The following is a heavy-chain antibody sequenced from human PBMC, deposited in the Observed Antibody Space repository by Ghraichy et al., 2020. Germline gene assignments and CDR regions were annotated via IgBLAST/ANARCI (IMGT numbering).Heavy chain of an antibody. CDR1: GDSVSSNSAA. Sequence: SQTLSLTCAISGDSVSSNSAAWNWIRQSPSRGLEWLGRTYYRSKWYNDYAVSVKSRITINPDTSKNQFSLQLNSVTPEDTAVYYCARGLQVYYDSSGYYQDWYFDLWGRGTLVTVSS. J-gene: IGHJ2*01. V-gene: IGHV6-1*01. CDR2: TYYRSKWYN. CDR3: ARGLQVYYDSSGYYQDWYFDL. D-gene: IGHD3-22*01.